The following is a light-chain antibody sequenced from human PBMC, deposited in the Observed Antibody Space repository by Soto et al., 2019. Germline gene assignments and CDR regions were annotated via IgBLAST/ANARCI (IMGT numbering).Light chain of an antibody. Sequence: EIVLTQSPGTLSLSPGERATLSCRASQSVSSSYLAWYQQKPGQAPRLLIYGASSRATGIPDRFSGSGSGTDFTLTISRLEPEDFGVYYCQQYGSSPPITCGQGTRLEIK. CDR1: QSVSSSY. V-gene: IGKV3-20*01. CDR3: QQYGSSPPIT. CDR2: GAS. J-gene: IGKJ5*01.